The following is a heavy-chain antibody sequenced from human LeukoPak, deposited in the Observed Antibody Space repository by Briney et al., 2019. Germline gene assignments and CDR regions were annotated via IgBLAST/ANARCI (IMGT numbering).Heavy chain of an antibody. CDR2: IIPILGIA. V-gene: IGHV1-69*04. CDR1: GGTFSSYA. J-gene: IGHJ4*02. CDR3: ARAQLYSGYDYVY. Sequence: SVKVSCKASGGTFSSYAISWVRQAPGQGLEWMGRIIPILGIANYAQKFQGRVTITADKSTSTAYMELSSLRSEDTAVYYCARAQLYSGYDYVYWGQGTLVTVSS. D-gene: IGHD5-12*01.